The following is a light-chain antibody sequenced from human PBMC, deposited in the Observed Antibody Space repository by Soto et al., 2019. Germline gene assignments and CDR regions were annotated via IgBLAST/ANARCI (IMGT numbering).Light chain of an antibody. CDR1: SGHSTYA. V-gene: IGLV4-69*01. CDR3: QTWGTGPWV. CDR2: LNSDGSH. J-gene: IGLJ3*02. Sequence: QSVLTQSPSASASLGASVKLTCTLSSGHSTYAIAWHQQQPEKGPRYLMKLNSDGSHSKGDVIPDRFSGSSSGAERYLTISRLQSEDEADYYCQTWGTGPWVFGGGTKVTVL.